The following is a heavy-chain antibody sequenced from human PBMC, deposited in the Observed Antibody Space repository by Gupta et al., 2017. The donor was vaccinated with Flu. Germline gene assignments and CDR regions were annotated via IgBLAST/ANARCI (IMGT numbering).Heavy chain of an antibody. CDR2: IGLRGNT. CDR1: GLTFSTYG. J-gene: IGHJ4*02. Sequence: EVQLLESGGGLVQPGGSLRPSCAASGLTFSTYGFIWARQAPGKGLEWVSSIGLRGNTDFADSVKGRFSISRDNSKNTVSLEMNRLRVEDTAVYYCAATTPTSDHWGQGAMVTVSS. D-gene: IGHD1-1*01. V-gene: IGHV3-23*01. CDR3: AATTPTSDH.